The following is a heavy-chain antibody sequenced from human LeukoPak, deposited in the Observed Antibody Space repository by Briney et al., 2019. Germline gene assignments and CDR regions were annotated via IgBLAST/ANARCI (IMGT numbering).Heavy chain of an antibody. CDR1: GGSFSGYY. CDR3: ARAPPWGYGGFDY. CDR2: INHSGST. V-gene: IGHV4-34*01. J-gene: IGHJ4*02. D-gene: IGHD5-12*01. Sequence: SETLSLTCAVYGGSFSGYYWSWIRQPPGKGLEWIGEINHSGSTYYNPSLKSRVTISVDRSKNQFSLKLSSVTAADTAVYYCARAPPWGYGGFDYWGQGTLVTVSS.